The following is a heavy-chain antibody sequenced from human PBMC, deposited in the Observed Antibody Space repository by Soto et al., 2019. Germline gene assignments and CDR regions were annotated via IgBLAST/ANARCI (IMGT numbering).Heavy chain of an antibody. D-gene: IGHD5-18*01. CDR3: VKGPPGDTAMAYFDY. Sequence: GGSLRLSCSASGFTFSSYAMHWVRQAPGKGLEYVSAISSNGGSTYYADSVKGRFTISRDNSKNTLYLQMSSLRAEDTAVYYCVKGPPGDTAMAYFDYWGQGTLVTVSS. CDR2: ISSNGGST. CDR1: GFTFSSYA. V-gene: IGHV3-64D*06. J-gene: IGHJ4*02.